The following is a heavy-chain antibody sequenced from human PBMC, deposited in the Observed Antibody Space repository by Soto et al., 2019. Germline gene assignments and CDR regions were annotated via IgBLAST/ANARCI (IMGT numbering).Heavy chain of an antibody. J-gene: IGHJ4*02. D-gene: IGHD3-10*01. Sequence: QVQLVESGGGLVKPGGSLTLSCAASRFSLSDYSMSWIRQAPGKGLEWVSYISSSISYTHYADSVKGRFTASRDNAKNSVFLHLNSLRAEDTSVYYCARDGQTYGQGDYWGQGTLVTVS. CDR2: ISSSISYT. CDR3: ARDGQTYGQGDY. CDR1: RFSLSDYS. V-gene: IGHV3-11*06.